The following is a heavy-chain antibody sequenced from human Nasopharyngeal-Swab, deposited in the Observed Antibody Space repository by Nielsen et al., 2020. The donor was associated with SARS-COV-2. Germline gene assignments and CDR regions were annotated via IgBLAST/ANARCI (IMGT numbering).Heavy chain of an antibody. D-gene: IGHD6-6*01. CDR3: ARALEYSRGMDV. CDR1: GGSFSGYY. V-gene: IGHV4-34*01. CDR2: INHSGST. J-gene: IGHJ6*02. Sequence: SETLSLTCAVFGGSFSGYYWSWIRQPPGKGLEWIGEINHSGSTNYNPSLKSRVTISVDTSKNQFSLKLTSVTAADTAVYYCARALEYSRGMDVWGQGTTVTASS.